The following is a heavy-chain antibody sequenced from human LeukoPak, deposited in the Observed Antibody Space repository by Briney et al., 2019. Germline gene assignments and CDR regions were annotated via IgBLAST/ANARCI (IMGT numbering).Heavy chain of an antibody. J-gene: IGHJ6*02. Sequence: GGSLRLSCSASGFTFSTYSMNWVRRAPGKGLEWVSYITSSSNTIYYADSVKGRFTISRDNAKNSLYLQMNSLRAEDTAVYYCARVYYHGMDVWGQGTTVTVSS. CDR2: ITSSSNTI. CDR3: ARVYYHGMDV. V-gene: IGHV3-48*01. CDR1: GFTFSTYS.